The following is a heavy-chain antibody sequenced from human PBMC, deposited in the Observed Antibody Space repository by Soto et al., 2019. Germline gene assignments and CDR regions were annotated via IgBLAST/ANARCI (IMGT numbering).Heavy chain of an antibody. CDR2: IKNKNDGATT. V-gene: IGHV3-15*07. Sequence: EVELVESGGGLVKPGGSLTLSCAASGFSFKNAWMNWVRQAPGKGLEWVGRIKNKNDGATTDYAAFVKGRFTISRDASENTLYLHMNGLKTEDTGVYFCTGLWFGEIYNYWGQGSLVTVSS. D-gene: IGHD3-10*01. CDR1: GFSFKNAW. J-gene: IGHJ4*01. CDR3: TGLWFGEIYNY.